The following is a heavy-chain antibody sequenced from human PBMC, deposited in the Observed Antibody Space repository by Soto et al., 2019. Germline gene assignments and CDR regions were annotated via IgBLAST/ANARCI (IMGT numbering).Heavy chain of an antibody. J-gene: IGHJ6*02. CDR2: ISGSGGST. D-gene: IGHD3-10*01. CDR3: AKGLGYYYGSGSYTYGMDV. Sequence: EVQLLESGGGLVQPGGSLRLSCAASGFTFSSYAMSWVRQAPGQGLEWVSAISGSGGSTYYADSVKGRFTISRDNSKNTLYLQMNSLRAEDTAVYYCAKGLGYYYGSGSYTYGMDVGGQGTTVTVSS. V-gene: IGHV3-23*01. CDR1: GFTFSSYA.